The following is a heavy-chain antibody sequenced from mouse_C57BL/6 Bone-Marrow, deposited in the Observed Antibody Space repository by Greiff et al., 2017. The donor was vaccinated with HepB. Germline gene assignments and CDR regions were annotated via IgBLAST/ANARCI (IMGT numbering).Heavy chain of an antibody. CDR1: GYTFTSYT. V-gene: IGHV1-4*01. CDR3: AKNWGFAY. J-gene: IGHJ3*01. CDR2: INPSSGYT. D-gene: IGHD4-1*01. Sequence: VQLQQSGAELARPGASVKMSCKPSGYTFTSYTMHWVKQRPGQGLEWIGYINPSSGYTKYNQKFKDKATLTADKSSSTAYMQLSSLTSEDSAVYYCAKNWGFAYWGQGTLVTVSA.